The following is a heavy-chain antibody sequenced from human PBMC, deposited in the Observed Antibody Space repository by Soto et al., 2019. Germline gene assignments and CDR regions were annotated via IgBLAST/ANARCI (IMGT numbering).Heavy chain of an antibody. D-gene: IGHD1-1*01. CDR1: GGSISNICW. V-gene: IGHV4-4*02. J-gene: IGHJ4*02. CDR3: ARAYNWKLDY. Sequence: SETLSLTCAVSGGSISNICWWSWVRQPPGKGLEWIGEIYHSGSTNYNPSLKSRVTISVDKSKNQFSLELSSVTAADTAVYYCARAYNWKLDYWGQGTLVTVSS. CDR2: IYHSGST.